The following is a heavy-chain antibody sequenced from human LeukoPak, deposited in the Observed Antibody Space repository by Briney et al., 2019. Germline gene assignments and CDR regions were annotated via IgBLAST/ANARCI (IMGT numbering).Heavy chain of an antibody. CDR3: AREGPPLLGYCSSTSCYMDY. CDR1: GYTFTSYD. D-gene: IGHD2-2*02. CDR2: MNPNSGNT. J-gene: IGHJ4*02. Sequence: ASVKVSCTASGYTFTSYDINWVRQATGQGLEWMGWMNPNSGNTAYAQKFQGRVTITRNTSISTAYMELSSLRSEDTAVYYCAREGPPLLGYCSSTSCYMDYWGQGTLVTVSS. V-gene: IGHV1-8*03.